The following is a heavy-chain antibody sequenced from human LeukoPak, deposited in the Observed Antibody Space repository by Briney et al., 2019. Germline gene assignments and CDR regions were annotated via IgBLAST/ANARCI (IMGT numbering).Heavy chain of an antibody. Sequence: PGGSLRLFCAASGFTFSSYSMNWVRQAPGKGLEWVSYISSSSSTIYYADSVKGRFTISRDNAKNSLYLQMNSLRAEDTAVYYCARDQIVVVPAAIRYTYGMDVWGQGTTVTASS. D-gene: IGHD2-2*02. CDR2: ISSSSSTI. CDR3: ARDQIVVVPAAIRYTYGMDV. V-gene: IGHV3-48*01. CDR1: GFTFSSYS. J-gene: IGHJ6*02.